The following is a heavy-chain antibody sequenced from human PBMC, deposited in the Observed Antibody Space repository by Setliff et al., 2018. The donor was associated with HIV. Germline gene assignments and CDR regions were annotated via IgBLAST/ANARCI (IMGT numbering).Heavy chain of an antibody. CDR1: GGTFSRSV. CDR3: TRNKVLVVATQPPGDHYGMDV. Sequence: SVKVSCKASGGTFSRSVFSWVRQAPGQGLEWMGRFIPMFGATKNAQRFQGRVTITADRSTSTVHMGLRSLRSDDTAVYYCTRNKVLVVATQPPGDHYGMDVWGQGTTVTVSS. V-gene: IGHV1-69*06. J-gene: IGHJ6*02. CDR2: FIPMFGAT. D-gene: IGHD2-15*01.